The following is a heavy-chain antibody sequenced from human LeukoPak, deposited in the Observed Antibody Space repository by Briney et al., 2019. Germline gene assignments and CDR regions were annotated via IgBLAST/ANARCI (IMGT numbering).Heavy chain of an antibody. J-gene: IGHJ4*02. CDR2: IYHNGST. D-gene: IGHD3-10*01. CDR3: AAGRGLVRGTGFDY. Sequence: SETLSLTCAVSGGSISSSNWWSWVRQPPGKGLEWIGEIYHNGSTNYNPSLKSRVTISVDKSKNQFSLKLSSVTAADTAVYYCAAGRGLVRGTGFDYWGQGTLVTVSS. CDR1: GGSISSSNW. V-gene: IGHV4-4*02.